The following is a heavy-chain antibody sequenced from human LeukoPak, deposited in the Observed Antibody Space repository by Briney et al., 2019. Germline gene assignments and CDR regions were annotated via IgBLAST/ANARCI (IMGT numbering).Heavy chain of an antibody. V-gene: IGHV4-59*01. CDR1: GGSISSYY. Sequence: PSETLSLTCTVSGGSISSYYWSWIRQPPGKGLEWIGYIYYSGSTNYNPSLNSRVNISVDTSKNQFSLKLSSVTAADTAVYYCARSTLGYCSGGSCYHFDYWGQGTLVTVSS. CDR2: IYYSGST. J-gene: IGHJ4*02. D-gene: IGHD2-15*01. CDR3: ARSTLGYCSGGSCYHFDY.